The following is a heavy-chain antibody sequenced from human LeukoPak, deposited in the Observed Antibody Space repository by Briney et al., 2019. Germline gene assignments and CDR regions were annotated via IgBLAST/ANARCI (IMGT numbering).Heavy chain of an antibody. D-gene: IGHD6-13*01. Sequence: GASVKVSCKASGYTFTSYGISWVRQAPGQGLEWMGWISAYNGNTNYAQKLQGRVTMTRDTSTSTVYMELSSLRSEDTAVYYCAREGSSVRAAGDYWGQGTLVTVSS. CDR1: GYTFTSYG. CDR2: ISAYNGNT. V-gene: IGHV1-18*01. CDR3: AREGSSVRAAGDY. J-gene: IGHJ4*02.